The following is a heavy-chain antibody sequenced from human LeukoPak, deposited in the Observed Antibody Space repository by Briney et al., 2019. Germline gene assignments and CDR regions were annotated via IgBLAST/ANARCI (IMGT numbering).Heavy chain of an antibody. J-gene: IGHJ5*02. V-gene: IGHV4-59*01. CDR1: GGSISSYY. D-gene: IGHD3-22*01. CDR3: ARDRYDSSGYPLGWFDP. CDR2: IYYSGST. Sequence: SETLSLTCTVSGGSISSYYWSWIRQPPGKGLEWIGYIYYSGSTNHNPSLKSRVTISIDTSKNQFSLKLSSVTAADTAVYYCARDRYDSSGYPLGWFDPWGQGTLVTVSS.